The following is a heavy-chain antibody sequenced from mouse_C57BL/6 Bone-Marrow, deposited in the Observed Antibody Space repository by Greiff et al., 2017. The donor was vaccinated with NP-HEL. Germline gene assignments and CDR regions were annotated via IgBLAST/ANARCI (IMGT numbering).Heavy chain of an antibody. D-gene: IGHD4-1*01. CDR2: IDPETGGT. CDR3: TRPNWDVLDY. Sequence: QVHVKQSGAELVRPGASVTLSCKASGYTFSDYEMHWVKQTPVHGLEWIGAIDPETGGTAYNQKFKGKAILTADKSSSTAYMELRSLTSEDSAVYYCTRPNWDVLDYWGQGTTLTVSS. V-gene: IGHV1-15*01. J-gene: IGHJ2*01. CDR1: GYTFSDYE.